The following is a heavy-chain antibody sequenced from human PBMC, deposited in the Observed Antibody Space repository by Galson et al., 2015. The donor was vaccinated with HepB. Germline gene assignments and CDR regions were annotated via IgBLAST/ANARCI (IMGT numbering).Heavy chain of an antibody. J-gene: IGHJ4*02. Sequence: SLRLSCAASGFALNSYWMSWVRQAPGKGLEWVANINQEGSEKYYVDSVKGRFTISRDNTKKSLYLQMNSLRAEDTAVYYCASLNVYCDGTGFCYGASYFDYWRQRTLVTVSS. V-gene: IGHV3-7*03. CDR2: INQEGSEK. CDR3: ASLNVYCDGTGFCYGASYFDY. D-gene: IGHD2-21*01. CDR1: GFALNSYW.